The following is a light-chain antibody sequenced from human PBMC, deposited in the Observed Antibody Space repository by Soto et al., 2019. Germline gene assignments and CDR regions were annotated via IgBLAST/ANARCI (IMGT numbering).Light chain of an antibody. CDR1: TSDVGGYNY. J-gene: IGLJ3*02. CDR3: SSFTNAYTWV. Sequence: QSALTQPASVSGSPGQSITISCTGTTSDVGGYNYVSWFQQHPGKVPKLMIYEVSHRPSGVSNRFSGSKSVNTASLTISGLQAEDEADYYCSSFTNAYTWVFGGGTKLTVL. CDR2: EVS. V-gene: IGLV2-14*01.